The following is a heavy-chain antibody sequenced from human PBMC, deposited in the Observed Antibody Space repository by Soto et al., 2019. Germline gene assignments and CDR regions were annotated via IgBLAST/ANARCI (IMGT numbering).Heavy chain of an antibody. CDR1: GASIRSSY. V-gene: IGHV4-59*01. CDR2: VYYTGTT. Sequence: SETLSLTCTISGASIRSSYWIWVRQPPGRGLEWIGYVYYTGTTNSNPSLKSRVTISADTSKNLFSLKVVSVTPADTAVYFCARDMSGGSSWYEFDSWGPGTLVTVSS. D-gene: IGHD6-13*01. J-gene: IGHJ4*02. CDR3: ARDMSGGSSWYEFDS.